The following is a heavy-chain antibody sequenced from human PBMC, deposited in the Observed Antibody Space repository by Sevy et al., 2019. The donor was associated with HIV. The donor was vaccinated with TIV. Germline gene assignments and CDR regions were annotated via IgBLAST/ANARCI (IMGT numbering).Heavy chain of an antibody. CDR1: GGSFSGYY. CDR2: INHSGST. CDR3: ATRRGHLSFDY. J-gene: IGHJ4*02. Sequence: SETLSLTCVVYGGSFSGYYWSWIRQSPGKGLEWIGEINHSGSTNNNPSLKSRVTISADTSKNQFSLKLSSVTAADSAVYYCATRRGHLSFDYWGQGTLVTVSS. V-gene: IGHV4-34*01.